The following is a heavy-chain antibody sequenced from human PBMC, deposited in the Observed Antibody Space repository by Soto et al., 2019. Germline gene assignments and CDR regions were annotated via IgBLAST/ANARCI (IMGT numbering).Heavy chain of an antibody. V-gene: IGHV4-59*02. J-gene: IGHJ6*02. CDR2: IYYSGST. CDR3: ASMVPGVSYYYYYGMDV. Sequence: SESLSLTWTVAGGSVSSHYWGWIRQPPGKGLEWIGYIYYSGSTNYNPSLKSRVTISVATSKNQFSLKLSSVTAADTAAYYCASMVPGVSYYYYYGMDVWGQGTTVPVSS. D-gene: IGHD3-10*01. CDR1: GGSVSSHY.